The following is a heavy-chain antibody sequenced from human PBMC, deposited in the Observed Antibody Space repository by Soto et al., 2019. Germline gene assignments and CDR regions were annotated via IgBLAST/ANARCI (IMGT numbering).Heavy chain of an antibody. V-gene: IGHV3-21*01. CDR2: ISSSSSYI. CDR1: GFTFSSYS. J-gene: IGHJ5*02. D-gene: IGHD3-22*01. CDR3: ARDSYDSSGYSNNWFDP. Sequence: GGSLRLSCAASGFTFSSYSMNWVRQAPGKGLEWVSSISSSSSYIYYADSVKGRFTISRDNAKNSLYLQMNSLRAEDTAMYYCARDSYDSSGYSNNWFDPWGQGTLVTVSS.